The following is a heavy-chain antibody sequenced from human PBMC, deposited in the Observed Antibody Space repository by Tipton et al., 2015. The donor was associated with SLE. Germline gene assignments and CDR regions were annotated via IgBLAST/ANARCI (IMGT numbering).Heavy chain of an antibody. D-gene: IGHD7-27*01. Sequence: LRLSCAASGFSVNYNYMTWVRQAPGKGLEWIGRIYHSGSTYYSPSLKNRVTISIDRSKNQFSLNLSSVTAADAAVYFCARDPTGDKGYWGQGTLVTVSS. V-gene: IGHV4-38-2*02. CDR1: GFSVNYNY. CDR2: IYHSGST. CDR3: ARDPTGDKGY. J-gene: IGHJ4*02.